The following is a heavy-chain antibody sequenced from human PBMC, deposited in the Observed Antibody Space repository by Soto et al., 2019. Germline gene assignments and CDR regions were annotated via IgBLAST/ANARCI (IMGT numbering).Heavy chain of an antibody. J-gene: IGHJ4*02. CDR3: ARDRSRSFDY. D-gene: IGHD1-26*01. CDR2: ISYDGSNK. CDR1: GFTFSSYA. Sequence: QVQLLESGGGVVQPGRSLRLSCAASGFTFSSYAMHWVRQAPGKGLEWVAVISYDGSNKYYADSVKGRFTISRDNSKNPLYLQMNSLIAEDTAVYYCARDRSRSFDYWGQGTLVTVSS. V-gene: IGHV3-30-3*01.